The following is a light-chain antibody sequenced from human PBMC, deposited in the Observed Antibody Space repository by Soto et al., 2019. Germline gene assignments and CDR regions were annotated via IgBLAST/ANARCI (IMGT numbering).Light chain of an antibody. CDR2: DVS. J-gene: IGLJ2*01. Sequence: QSALTQPASVSGSPGRSITISCTGTSSDVGGYNYVSWYQQHPGKAPKLMIYDVSNRPSGVSNRFSGSKSGNTASLTISELQAEDEADYYCSSYTSSSTVVFGGGTKLTVL. V-gene: IGLV2-14*01. CDR1: SSDVGGYNY. CDR3: SSYTSSSTVV.